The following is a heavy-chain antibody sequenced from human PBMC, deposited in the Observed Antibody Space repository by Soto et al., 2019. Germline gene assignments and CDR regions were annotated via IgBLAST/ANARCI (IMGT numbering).Heavy chain of an antibody. CDR2: MNPNSGNT. Sequence: ASVKVSCKASGYTFTSYDINWLRQATGQGLEWMGWMNPNSGNTGYAQKFQGRVTMTRNTSISTAYMELSSLRSEDTAVYYCARVKVTMVRAQRAFDIWGQGTMVTVSS. D-gene: IGHD3-10*01. V-gene: IGHV1-8*01. J-gene: IGHJ3*02. CDR3: ARVKVTMVRAQRAFDI. CDR1: GYTFTSYD.